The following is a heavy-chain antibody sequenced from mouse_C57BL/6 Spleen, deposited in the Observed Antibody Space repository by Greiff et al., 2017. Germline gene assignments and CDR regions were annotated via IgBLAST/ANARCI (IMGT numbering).Heavy chain of an antibody. CDR1: GYAFTSCW. Sequence: LVESGPELVKPGASVKISCKASGYAFTSCWMYWVKQRPGEGLEWFGRIYPGDGDTNYNGKFKGKATLTADTSSSTAYMQLSSLTSEDSAVYFCARTGVSYAMDYWGQGTSVTVSS. V-gene: IGHV1-82*01. D-gene: IGHD6-2*01. CDR2: IYPGDGDT. J-gene: IGHJ4*01. CDR3: ARTGVSYAMDY.